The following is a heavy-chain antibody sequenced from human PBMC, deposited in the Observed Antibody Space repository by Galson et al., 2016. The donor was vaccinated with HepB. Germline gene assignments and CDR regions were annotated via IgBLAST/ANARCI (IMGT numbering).Heavy chain of an antibody. CDR2: NKSKTDGGTT. Sequence: SLRLSCAASGFTFSNAWMSWVRQAPGTGLEWVGRNKSKTDGGTTDYAAPVKGRFSISRDDSKNTLYLQMNSLKTEDTAVYYCRYGMDFCGQGTTVTVSS. J-gene: IGHJ6*02. CDR3: RYGMDF. CDR1: GFTFSNAW. V-gene: IGHV3-15*01.